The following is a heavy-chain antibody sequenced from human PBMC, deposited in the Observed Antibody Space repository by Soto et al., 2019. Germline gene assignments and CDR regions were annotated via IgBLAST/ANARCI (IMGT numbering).Heavy chain of an antibody. J-gene: IGHJ6*02. D-gene: IGHD6-13*01. CDR1: GGSFSGYY. CDR3: ARGNRNRVISSSWTSRTKYYYYGMDV. CDR2: INHSGST. V-gene: IGHV4-34*01. Sequence: PSETLSLTCAVYGGSFSGYYWSWIRQPPGKGLEWIGVINHSGSTNYNPSLKSRVTISVDTSKNQFSLKLSSVTAADTAVYYCARGNRNRVISSSWTSRTKYYYYGMDVWGQGTTVTVSS.